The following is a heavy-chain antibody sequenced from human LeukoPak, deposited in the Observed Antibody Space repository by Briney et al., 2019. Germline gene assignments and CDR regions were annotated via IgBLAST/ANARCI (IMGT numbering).Heavy chain of an antibody. CDR1: GFTFDDYA. CDR2: ISWNSGSI. V-gene: IGHV3-9*01. CDR3: AKDMGSGYERYYYGMDV. Sequence: GRSLRLSCAASGFTFDDYAMHWVRQAPGKGLEWVSGISWNSGSIGYADSVKGRFTISRDNAKNSLCLQMNSLRAEDTALYYCAKDMGSGYERYYYGMDVWGQGTTVTVSS. D-gene: IGHD5-12*01. J-gene: IGHJ6*02.